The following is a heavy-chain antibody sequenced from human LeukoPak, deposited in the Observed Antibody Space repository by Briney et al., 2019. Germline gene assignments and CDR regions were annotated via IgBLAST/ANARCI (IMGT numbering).Heavy chain of an antibody. Sequence: PSETLSLTCTVSGGSISSYNWSWIRQPPGTGLEWIGYIYYSGSTNYNPSLKSRVTISVDTSKNQFSLNLSSVTAADTAVYYCARKYYDISGYLMYYFDYWGQGTLVTVSS. CDR2: IYYSGST. V-gene: IGHV4-59*08. CDR3: ARKYYDISGYLMYYFDY. J-gene: IGHJ4*02. CDR1: GGSISSYN. D-gene: IGHD3-22*01.